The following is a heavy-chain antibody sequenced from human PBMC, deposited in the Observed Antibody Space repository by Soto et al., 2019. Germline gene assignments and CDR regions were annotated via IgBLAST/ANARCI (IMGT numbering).Heavy chain of an antibody. CDR2: IYYSGST. D-gene: IGHD5-18*01. Sequence: QVQLQESGPGLVKPSQTLSLTCTVSGGSISSGDYYWSWIRQPPGKGLEWIGYIYYSGSTYYNPSLKSRVTISVDTSKNQFSLKLSSVTAADTAVYYCARARSDTAMGEIFDYWGQGTLVTVSS. CDR1: GGSISSGDYY. V-gene: IGHV4-30-4*01. CDR3: ARARSDTAMGEIFDY. J-gene: IGHJ4*02.